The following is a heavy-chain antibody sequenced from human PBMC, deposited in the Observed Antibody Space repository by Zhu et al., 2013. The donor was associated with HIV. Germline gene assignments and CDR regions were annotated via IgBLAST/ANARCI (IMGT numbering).Heavy chain of an antibody. CDR1: GGTFSSYA. CDR2: IIPIFGTA. CDR3: ARDHKVGTIFGDYYGMDV. J-gene: IGHJ6*02. D-gene: IGHD3-3*01. V-gene: IGHV1-69*06. Sequence: QVQLVQSGAEVKKPGSSVKVSCKASGGTFSSYAISWVRQAPGQGLEWMGGIIPIFGTANYAQKFQGRVTITADKSTSTAYMELSSLRSEDTAVYYCARDHKVGTIFGDYYGMDVWGQGTRSPSP.